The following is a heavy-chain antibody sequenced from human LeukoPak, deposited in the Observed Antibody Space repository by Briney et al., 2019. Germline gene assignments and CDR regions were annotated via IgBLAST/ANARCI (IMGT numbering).Heavy chain of an antibody. V-gene: IGHV3-48*03. CDR2: ISTGATTI. CDR3: ARGGYCSSTICYPRNAFDM. J-gene: IGHJ3*02. Sequence: GGSLRLSCAASGFTFNSHEMNWVRQAPGKGLEWISHISTGATTIYYADSEKGRFTISRDNAKNSLYLQMNSLRAEDTAVYYCARGGYCSSTICYPRNAFDMWGQGTMVTVSS. D-gene: IGHD2-2*01. CDR1: GFTFNSHE.